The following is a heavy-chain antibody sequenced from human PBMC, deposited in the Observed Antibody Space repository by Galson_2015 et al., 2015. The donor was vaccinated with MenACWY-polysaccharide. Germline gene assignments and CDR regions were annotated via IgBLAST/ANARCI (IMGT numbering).Heavy chain of an antibody. Sequence: SLRLSCAASGFTFSNYDMSWVRQAPGKGLEWVSYISSSGSNIYYADSVKGRFTISRDNAKNSLYLQMNSLRAEDTAVYYCARVPSWNGLFYWGQGTLVTVSS. CDR3: ARVPSWNGLFY. V-gene: IGHV3-11*01. CDR2: ISSSGSNI. CDR1: GFTFSNYD. J-gene: IGHJ4*02. D-gene: IGHD1-1*01.